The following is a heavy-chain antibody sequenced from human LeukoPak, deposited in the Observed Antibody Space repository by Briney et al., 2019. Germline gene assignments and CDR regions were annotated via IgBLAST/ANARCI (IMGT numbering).Heavy chain of an antibody. CDR1: GFTYKNYR. V-gene: IGHV3-7*01. Sequence: ARSLRLSCTASGFTYKNYRMTWVRQAPGKGLEWVASMKDDGNEIQYVDSVKGRFTISRDNAKNSLYLQMNNLRAEDTAVYYCARNRATNDYGGQGTLVTVSS. D-gene: IGHD1-26*01. CDR2: MKDDGNEI. CDR3: ARNRATNDY. J-gene: IGHJ4*02.